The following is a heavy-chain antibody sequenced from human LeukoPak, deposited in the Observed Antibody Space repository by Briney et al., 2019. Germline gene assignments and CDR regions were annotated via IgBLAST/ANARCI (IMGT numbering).Heavy chain of an antibody. V-gene: IGHV4-59*01. Sequence: PSETLSLTCTVSGGSISSYYWSWIRQPPGKGLEWIGDIYYSGSTNYNPSLKSRVTISVDTSKNQFSLKLSSVTAADTAVYYCARAREVPAATHGMVYYYYGMDVWGKGTTVTVSS. CDR2: IYYSGST. CDR3: ARAREVPAATHGMVYYYYGMDV. D-gene: IGHD2-2*01. J-gene: IGHJ6*04. CDR1: GGSISSYY.